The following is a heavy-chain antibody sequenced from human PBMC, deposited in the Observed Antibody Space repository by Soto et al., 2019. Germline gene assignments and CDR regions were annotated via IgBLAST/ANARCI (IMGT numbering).Heavy chain of an antibody. J-gene: IGHJ5*02. D-gene: IGHD2-15*01. CDR1: GFSLSTSGVG. CDR2: IYWDDDK. Sequence: SGPTLVNPTQTLTLTCTFSGFSLSTSGVGVGWIRQPPGKALEWLALIYWDDDKRYSPSLKSRLTITKDTSKNQVVLTMTNMDPVDTATYYCALERGYCSGGSCYSPWFDPWGQGTLVTVSS. V-gene: IGHV2-5*02. CDR3: ALERGYCSGGSCYSPWFDP.